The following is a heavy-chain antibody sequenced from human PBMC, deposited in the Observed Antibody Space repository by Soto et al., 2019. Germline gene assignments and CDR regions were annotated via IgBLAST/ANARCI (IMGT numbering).Heavy chain of an antibody. V-gene: IGHV4-30-4*01. Sequence: QVQLQESGPGLVKPSQTLSLTCSISGASISSDDYYWSWFRQPPGKGLEWIGYISYSGSTYYNPSLKSRITISVDTSTTQFSLILSSVTAADTAVFYCAREVNNYYGMDVWGQGTKVTVSS. CDR2: ISYSGST. J-gene: IGHJ6*02. CDR3: AREVNNYYGMDV. CDR1: GASISSDDYY.